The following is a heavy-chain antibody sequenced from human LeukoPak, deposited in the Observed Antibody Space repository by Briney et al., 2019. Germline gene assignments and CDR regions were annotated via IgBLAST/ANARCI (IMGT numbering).Heavy chain of an antibody. D-gene: IGHD2-2*01. CDR2: IIPIFGTA. CDR3: ARYCSSTSCYAGFDY. Sequence: SVKVSCKASGGTFSSYAISWVRQAPGQGLERMGGIIPIFGTANYAQKFQGRVTITTDESTSTAYMELSSLRSEDTAVYYCARYCSSTSCYAGFDYWGQGTLVTVSS. J-gene: IGHJ4*02. V-gene: IGHV1-69*05. CDR1: GGTFSSYA.